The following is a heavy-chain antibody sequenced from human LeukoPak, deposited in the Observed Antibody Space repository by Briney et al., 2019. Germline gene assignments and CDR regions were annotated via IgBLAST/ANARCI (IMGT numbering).Heavy chain of an antibody. V-gene: IGHV3-30*03. J-gene: IGHJ3*02. CDR3: VRETIPAATHSGAFHI. D-gene: IGHD6-13*01. CDR1: GFSISNYI. CDR2: SNE. Sequence: GGSLRLSCAASGFSISNYIMHWVRQAPGKGLEWVASSNEDYIDSVKGRFIVSRDNSKNPQYLQMNSLRAEDTAVYYCVRETIPAATHSGAFHIWGQGTMVTVSS.